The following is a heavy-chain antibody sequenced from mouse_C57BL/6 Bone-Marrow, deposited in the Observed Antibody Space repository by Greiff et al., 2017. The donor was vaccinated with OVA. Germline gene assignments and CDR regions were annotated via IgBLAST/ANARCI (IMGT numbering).Heavy chain of an antibody. CDR3: ASYDYDGWFAY. D-gene: IGHD2-4*01. CDR1: GYTFTSYW. CDR2: IDPSDRYT. Sequence: QVQLQQPGAELVKPGASVKLSCKASGYTFTSYWMQWVKQRPGQGLEWIGEIDPSDRYTNYNQKFKGKATLTVDTSSSTAYMQLSSLTSEDSAVYYCASYDYDGWFAYWGQGTLVTVSA. J-gene: IGHJ3*01. V-gene: IGHV1-50*01.